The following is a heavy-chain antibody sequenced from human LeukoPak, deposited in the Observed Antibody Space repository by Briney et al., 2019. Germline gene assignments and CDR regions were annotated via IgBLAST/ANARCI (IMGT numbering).Heavy chain of an antibody. CDR1: GYTFTIYY. CDR2: INPSSGST. Sequence: ASVKVSCKASGYTFTIYYMHCVRQAPRQGLEWMGIINPSSGSTSHAQKFQGTVTMTRDTSTSTVYMELSSLTSEDTAVYYCARKIPPGLLDYWGQGTLVTVSS. J-gene: IGHJ4*02. V-gene: IGHV1-46*01. D-gene: IGHD2/OR15-2a*01. CDR3: ARKIPPGLLDY.